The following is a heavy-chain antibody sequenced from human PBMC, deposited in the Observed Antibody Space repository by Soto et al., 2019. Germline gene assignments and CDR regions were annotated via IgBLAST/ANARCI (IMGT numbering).Heavy chain of an antibody. J-gene: IGHJ6*02. V-gene: IGHV3-53*05. CDR3: ARDPFTILPQRGRPDGMDV. CDR2: IYSCGST. D-gene: IGHD3-3*01. Sequence: GGSLRLSCSASGFTVSSNYMSWVRQAPGKGLEWVSVIYSCGSTYYADSVKGRFTISRDNSKNTLYLQMNSLRAEDTAVYYCARDPFTILPQRGRPDGMDVWGQGTTVTVSS. CDR1: GFTVSSNY.